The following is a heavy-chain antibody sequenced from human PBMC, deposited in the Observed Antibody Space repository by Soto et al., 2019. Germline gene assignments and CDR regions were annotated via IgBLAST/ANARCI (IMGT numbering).Heavy chain of an antibody. CDR3: ARDYSRGWCLDS. CDR2: ISYDESNK. J-gene: IGHJ4*02. Sequence: PGGSLRLSCAGSGFFFGREAMHWVRQSPGKGLEWVAAISYDESNKAYAESVRGRFTISRDNSKNTLYLQILSLRAEDSAVYYCARDYSRGWCLDSWGQGTLVTVSS. CDR1: GFFFGREA. V-gene: IGHV3-30-3*01. D-gene: IGHD6-19*01.